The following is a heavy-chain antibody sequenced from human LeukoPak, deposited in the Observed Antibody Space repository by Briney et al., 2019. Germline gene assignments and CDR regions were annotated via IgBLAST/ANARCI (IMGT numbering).Heavy chain of an antibody. D-gene: IGHD1-1*01. CDR2: ISYDGSNK. CDR3: AASWKRFNDAFDI. V-gene: IGHV3-30-3*01. Sequence: GGSLRLSCAASGFTFSSYAMHWVRQAPGKGLEWVAVISYDGSNKYYADSVKGRFTISRDNSKNTLYLQMNSLRAEDTAVYYCAASWKRFNDAFDIWGQGTMVTVSS. J-gene: IGHJ3*02. CDR1: GFTFSSYA.